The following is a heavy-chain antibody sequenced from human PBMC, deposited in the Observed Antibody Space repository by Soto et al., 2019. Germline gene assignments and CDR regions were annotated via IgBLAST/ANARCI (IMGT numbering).Heavy chain of an antibody. J-gene: IGHJ6*02. Sequence: ASVKVSCKASGYTFTSYGISWVRQAPGQGLEWMGWISAYNGNTNYAQKLQGRVTMTTDTSTSTAYMELRSLRSDDTAVYYCARVVLLWFGEDYGMAVWGQGTTVPVSS. V-gene: IGHV1-18*01. CDR3: ARVVLLWFGEDYGMAV. D-gene: IGHD3-10*01. CDR2: ISAYNGNT. CDR1: GYTFTSYG.